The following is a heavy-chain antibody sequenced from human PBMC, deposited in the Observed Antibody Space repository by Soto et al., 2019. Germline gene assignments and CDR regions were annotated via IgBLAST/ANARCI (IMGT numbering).Heavy chain of an antibody. J-gene: IGHJ4*02. D-gene: IGHD4-4*01. CDR2: IHENGHFK. Sequence: WWSLRLSCSASVFSFSSYSMSWIRQAPGKGLEWLAHIHENGHFKFYVDSVKGRFTISRDDALNSLYLQMNSLRAEDTAMYYCARDEGVPINYRFDYWGQGTLVTVSS. CDR1: VFSFSSYS. CDR3: ARDEGVPINYRFDY. V-gene: IGHV3-7*03.